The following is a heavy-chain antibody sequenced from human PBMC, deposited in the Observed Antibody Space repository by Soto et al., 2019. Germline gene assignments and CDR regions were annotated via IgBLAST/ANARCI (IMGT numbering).Heavy chain of an antibody. Sequence: QVQLVQSGAEVKKPGSSVKVSCKASGGTFSSYAISWVRQAPGQGLEWMGGIIPIFGTANYAQKFQGRVTITADESTSTAYMELSSLRSEEKAVYYCAREPEPLYGGNSMAYYYGMDVWGQGTTVTVSS. CDR2: IIPIFGTA. J-gene: IGHJ6*02. V-gene: IGHV1-69*12. CDR3: AREPEPLYGGNSMAYYYGMDV. CDR1: GGTFSSYA. D-gene: IGHD4-17*01.